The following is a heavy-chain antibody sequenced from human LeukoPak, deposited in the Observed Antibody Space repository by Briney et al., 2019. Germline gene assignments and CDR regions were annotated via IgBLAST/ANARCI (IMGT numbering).Heavy chain of an antibody. Sequence: GGSLRLSCAASGFTFDDYAMHWVRQAPGKGLEWVSLISWDGGSTYYADSVKGRFTISRDNSKNSLYLQMNSLRAEDTALHYCAKSASLGYDSSGPLDYWGQGTLVTVSS. CDR2: ISWDGGST. D-gene: IGHD3-22*01. CDR3: AKSASLGYDSSGPLDY. CDR1: GFTFDDYA. V-gene: IGHV3-43D*04. J-gene: IGHJ4*02.